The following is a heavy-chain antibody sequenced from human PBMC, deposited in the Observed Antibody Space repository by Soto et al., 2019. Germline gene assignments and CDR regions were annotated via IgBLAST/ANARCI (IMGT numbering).Heavy chain of an antibody. D-gene: IGHD3-22*01. CDR2: INPSGGST. V-gene: IGHV1-46*01. Sequence: ASVKVSCKASGYTFTSYYMHWVRQAPGQGLEWMGIINPSGGSTSYAQKFQGRVTMTRDTSTSTVYMELSSLRSEDTAVYYCARGFQVYDSSGYYPANDYWGQGTLVTVS. J-gene: IGHJ4*02. CDR1: GYTFTSYY. CDR3: ARGFQVYDSSGYYPANDY.